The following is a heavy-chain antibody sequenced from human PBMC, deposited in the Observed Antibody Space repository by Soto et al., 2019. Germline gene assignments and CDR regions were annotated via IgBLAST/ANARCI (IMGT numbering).Heavy chain of an antibody. CDR3: ARVFGVVITNYYYYYMDV. CDR1: GFTVSSNY. V-gene: IGHV3-66*01. J-gene: IGHJ6*03. D-gene: IGHD3-3*01. CDR2: IYSGGST. Sequence: GGSLRLSCAASGFTVSSNYMSWVRQAPGKGLEWVSVIYSGGSTYYADSVKGRFTISRDNSKNTLYLQMNSLRAEETAVYYCARVFGVVITNYYYYYMDVWGKGTTVTVSS.